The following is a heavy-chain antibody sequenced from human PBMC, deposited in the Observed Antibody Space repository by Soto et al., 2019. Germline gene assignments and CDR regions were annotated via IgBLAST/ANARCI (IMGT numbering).Heavy chain of an antibody. CDR3: ARDLPYSSSTGFDP. CDR2: ISYDRSNK. V-gene: IGHV3-30-3*01. J-gene: IGHJ5*02. D-gene: IGHD6-6*01. CDR1: VFTFSSYA. Sequence: SLRLACAASVFTFSSYAMHWVRQAPGKGLEWVAVISYDRSNKYYADSVKGRFTISRDNSKNTLYLQMNSLRAEDTAVYYCARDLPYSSSTGFDPWGQGTLVTVSS.